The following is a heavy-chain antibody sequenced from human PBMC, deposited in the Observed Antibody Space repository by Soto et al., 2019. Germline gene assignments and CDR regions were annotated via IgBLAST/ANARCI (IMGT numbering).Heavy chain of an antibody. Sequence: QVQLLESGGGVVQPGRSLRVSCAASGFTFSSFNMHWVRQAPGKGLEWVALISYDGSNEYVDSVKGGFTISRDNSKNTLYLQMNSLRAEDTAVYYCARTTTVAGTPEFDYWGQGTLVTVSS. V-gene: IGHV3-30-3*01. CDR1: GFTFSSFN. D-gene: IGHD6-19*01. CDR2: ISYDGSNE. J-gene: IGHJ4*02. CDR3: ARTTTVAGTPEFDY.